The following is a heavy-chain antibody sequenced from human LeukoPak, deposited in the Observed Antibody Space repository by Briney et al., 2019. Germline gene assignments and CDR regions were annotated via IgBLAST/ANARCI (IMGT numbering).Heavy chain of an antibody. CDR3: ARRKEELRDGGYVGGALGY. J-gene: IGHJ4*02. Sequence: GRSLRLSCAASGFTFSTYAMHWVRQAPGKGLEWVAVISYDGSSKYYADSVKGRFTISRDNSKNTLYLQMNSLRAEDTAVYYCARRKEELRDGGYVGGALGYWGQGTLVTVSS. CDR2: ISYDGSSK. D-gene: IGHD5-12*01. CDR1: GFTFSTYA. V-gene: IGHV3-30-3*01.